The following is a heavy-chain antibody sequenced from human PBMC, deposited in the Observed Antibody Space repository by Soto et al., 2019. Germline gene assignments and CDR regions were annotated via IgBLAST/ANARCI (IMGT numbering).Heavy chain of an antibody. CDR3: ARSLSYPGLRHYYGMDV. CDR1: GFTFSDYY. D-gene: IGHD2-21*01. Sequence: NPGGSLRLSCAASGFTFSDYYMSWIRQAPGKGLEWVSYISSSSSYTNYADSVKGRFTISRDNAKNSLYLQMNSLRAEDTAVYYCARSLSYPGLRHYYGMDVWGQGTTVTVS. V-gene: IGHV3-11*06. CDR2: ISSSSSYT. J-gene: IGHJ6*02.